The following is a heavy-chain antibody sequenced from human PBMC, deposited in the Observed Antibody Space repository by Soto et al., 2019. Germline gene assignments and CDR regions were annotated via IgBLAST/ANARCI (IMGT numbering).Heavy chain of an antibody. CDR3: ARDFKGGDYGDYAPLFFDY. V-gene: IGHV1-18*01. CDR2: ISAYNGNT. J-gene: IGHJ4*02. Sequence: ASVKVSCKASGYTFTSYGISWVRQAPGQGLEWMGWISAYNGNTNYAQKLQGRVTMTTDTSTSTAYMELRSLRSDDTAVYYCARDFKGGDYGDYAPLFFDYWGQGTLVTVSS. CDR1: GYTFTSYG. D-gene: IGHD4-17*01.